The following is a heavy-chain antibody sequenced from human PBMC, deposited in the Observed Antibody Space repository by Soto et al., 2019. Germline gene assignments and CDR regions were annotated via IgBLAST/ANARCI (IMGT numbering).Heavy chain of an antibody. V-gene: IGHV3-23*01. D-gene: IGHD6-19*01. Sequence: GGSLRLSCAASGFTFDNYAMSWVRQAPGKGLEWVSSISGSGGSTYYAASVKGRFTISREYSKNTLYLQMNSLRVDDKAVLFCARQRSYNSGFFDYWSQGTLVAVSS. J-gene: IGHJ4*02. CDR1: GFTFDNYA. CDR2: ISGSGGST. CDR3: ARQRSYNSGFFDY.